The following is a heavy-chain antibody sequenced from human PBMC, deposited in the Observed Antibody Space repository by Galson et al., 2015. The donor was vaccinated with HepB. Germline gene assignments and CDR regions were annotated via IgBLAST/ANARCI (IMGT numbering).Heavy chain of an antibody. V-gene: IGHV1-18*01. J-gene: IGHJ5*02. CDR3: ARDRSKELITVSRSWYRNCVDP. CDR1: GYTFTSYG. D-gene: IGHD6-13*01. Sequence: SVKVSCKDSGYTFTSYGISWVRQAPGQGLEWMGWISAYNGNTNYAQKLQGRVTMTTDTSASTAYMELRSLRSDDTAVYYCARDRSKELITVSRSWYRNCVDPWGQGTMVTVSS. CDR2: ISAYNGNT.